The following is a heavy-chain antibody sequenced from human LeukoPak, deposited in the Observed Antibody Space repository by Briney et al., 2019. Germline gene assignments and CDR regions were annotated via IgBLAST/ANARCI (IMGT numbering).Heavy chain of an antibody. J-gene: IGHJ4*02. CDR2: IYYSGRT. CDR1: GDSISSYY. V-gene: IGHV4-59*01. D-gene: IGHD6-19*01. Sequence: SETLSLTCTVSGDSISSYYWSWIRQPPGKGLEWIGYIYYSGRTNYSPSLKSRVTISVDTSKNQFSLKLSSVTAADTAVYYCASGAEYSSADYWGQGTLVTVSS. CDR3: ASGAEYSSADY.